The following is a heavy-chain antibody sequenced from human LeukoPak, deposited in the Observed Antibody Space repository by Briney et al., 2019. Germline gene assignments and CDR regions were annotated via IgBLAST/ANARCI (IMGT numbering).Heavy chain of an antibody. CDR3: ARGPRGLYVEYFDY. CDR2: ISAYNGNT. CDR1: GYTFTSYG. D-gene: IGHD6-19*01. Sequence: GASVKVSCKASGYTFTSYGINWVRQAPGQGLEWMGWISAYNGNTNYAQKLQGRVTMTTDTSMSTAYMELRSLSADDSAVYYCARGPRGLYVEYFDYWGQGTLVTVSS. J-gene: IGHJ4*02. V-gene: IGHV1-18*01.